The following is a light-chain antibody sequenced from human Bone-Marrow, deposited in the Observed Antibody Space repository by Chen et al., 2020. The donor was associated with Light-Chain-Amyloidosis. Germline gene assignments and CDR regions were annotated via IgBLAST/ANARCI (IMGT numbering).Light chain of an antibody. CDR2: DDS. V-gene: IGLV3-21*02. J-gene: IGLJ3*02. CDR1: NIGSTS. CDR3: QVWARSSDRPV. Sequence: SYVLTQPSSVSVAPGQTATIACGGNNIGSTSVHWYQQTPGQAPLLVFYDDSDRLSGIPERLSGSNSGNTAPLPISRVEAGDAADYYCQVWARSSDRPVFGGGTKLAVL.